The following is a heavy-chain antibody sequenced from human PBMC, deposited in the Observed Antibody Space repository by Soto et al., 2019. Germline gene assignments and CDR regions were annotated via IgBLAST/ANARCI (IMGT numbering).Heavy chain of an antibody. D-gene: IGHD6-13*01. V-gene: IGHV3-11*01. J-gene: IGHJ4*02. CDR1: GFIFTAAY. Sequence: GGSLRLSCEASGFIFTAAYMSWIRQAPGKGLEWVAYISDSGTTIQYANSVKGRFIISRDNVKNSVSLQMSSLTVEDTALYYCAREDPNSWPFDFWGQGTLVTVSS. CDR3: AREDPNSWPFDF. CDR2: ISDSGTTI.